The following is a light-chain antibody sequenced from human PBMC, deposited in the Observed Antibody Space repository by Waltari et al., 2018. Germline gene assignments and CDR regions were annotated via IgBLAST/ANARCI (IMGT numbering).Light chain of an antibody. CDR2: TAS. CDR1: QGISSY. J-gene: IGKJ5*01. CDR3: QQIKSYPLT. Sequence: DIQLTQSPSFLSASVGDRVTITYRASQGISSYLALYQQKPGRSPKFLIYTASTLQSGVPSSFSGSGSGTEFTLTISSLQPEDFATYYCQQIKSYPLTFGQGTRLEIK. V-gene: IGKV1-9*01.